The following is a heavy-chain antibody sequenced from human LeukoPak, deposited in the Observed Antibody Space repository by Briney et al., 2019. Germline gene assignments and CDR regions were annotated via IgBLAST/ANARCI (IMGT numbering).Heavy chain of an antibody. CDR2: IYSGGNT. CDR3: ARGPIISAFDI. J-gene: IGHJ3*02. Sequence: GGSLRLSCAASGFTFSSYSMNWVRQAPGKGLEWVSVIYSGGNTYYADSVKGRFTISRDNSRNTLYLQINSLNTEDTAMYYCARGPIISAFDIWGQGTMVTVSS. V-gene: IGHV3-53*01. CDR1: GFTFSSYS.